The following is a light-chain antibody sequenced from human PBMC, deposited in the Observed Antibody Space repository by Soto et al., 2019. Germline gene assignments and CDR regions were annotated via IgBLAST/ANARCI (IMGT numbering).Light chain of an antibody. CDR2: DAS. CDR3: QQYGTSPYT. CDR1: QSIRSRY. V-gene: IGKV3-20*01. J-gene: IGKJ2*01. Sequence: EIVLTQSPGTLSLSPGERATLSCRASQSIRSRYLAWYQQKPVQAPRLLIYDASSRATGIPDRFSGSGSGTDFTLTISRLEPEDFAVYYCQQYGTSPYTFGQGTKLEIK.